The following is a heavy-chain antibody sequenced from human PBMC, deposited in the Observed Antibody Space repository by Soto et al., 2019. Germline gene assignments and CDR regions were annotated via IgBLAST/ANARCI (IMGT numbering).Heavy chain of an antibody. J-gene: IGHJ5*02. Sequence: QVQLVQSGAEEKKPGASVKVSCKASGYTFTSYAMHWVRQAPGQRLEWMGWINAGHGNTKYSQKFQGRVTITRDTSASTAYMELSSLRSEDTAVYYCARLKGLDYRGSWFDPWGQGTLVTVSS. D-gene: IGHD4-4*01. CDR1: GYTFTSYA. V-gene: IGHV1-3*05. CDR3: ARLKGLDYRGSWFDP. CDR2: INAGHGNT.